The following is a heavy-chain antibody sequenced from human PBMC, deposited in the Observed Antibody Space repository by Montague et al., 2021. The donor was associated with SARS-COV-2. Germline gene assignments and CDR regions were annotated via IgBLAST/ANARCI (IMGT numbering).Heavy chain of an antibody. CDR3: ARHHPVGGVRP. V-gene: IGHV4-59*08. CDR2: SNPCGAS. J-gene: IGHJ5*02. Sequence: SETLSLTCPCHRGAQCSGTRAQIGKAQVWTPVSLGYSNPCGASKYNPSLKSRVTVSVDTSKNQFSLKLSSVTAADTAVYYWARHHPVGGVRPWGQGTLVTVSS. CDR1: RGAQCSGT. D-gene: IGHD2-8*02.